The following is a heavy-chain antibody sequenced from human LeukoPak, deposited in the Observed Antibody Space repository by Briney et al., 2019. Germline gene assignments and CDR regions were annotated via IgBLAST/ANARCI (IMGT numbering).Heavy chain of an antibody. CDR1: GGSISSSSYY. Sequence: SETLSLTCTVSGGSISSSSYYWGWIRQPPGKGLEWIGSIYYSGSTYYNPSLKSRVTISVDTSKNQFSLKLSSVTAADTAVYYCARATDRVGAFDIWGQGTMVTVSS. D-gene: IGHD1-14*01. CDR2: IYYSGST. J-gene: IGHJ3*02. V-gene: IGHV4-39*01. CDR3: ARATDRVGAFDI.